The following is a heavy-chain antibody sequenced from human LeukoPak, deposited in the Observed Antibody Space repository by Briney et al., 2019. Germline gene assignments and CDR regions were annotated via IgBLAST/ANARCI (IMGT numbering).Heavy chain of an antibody. D-gene: IGHD3-22*01. V-gene: IGHV4-39*01. CDR2: IYYSGST. CDR3: GRRVAGSGYRDY. CDR1: GVSISDSNW. Sequence: PSETLSLTCAVSGVSISDSNWWGWVRQSPGKGLEWIGSIYYSGSTYYNPSLKSRVTISVDASKNQFSLKLSSVTAADTAVYYCGRRVAGSGYRDYWGQGTLVTVTS. J-gene: IGHJ4*02.